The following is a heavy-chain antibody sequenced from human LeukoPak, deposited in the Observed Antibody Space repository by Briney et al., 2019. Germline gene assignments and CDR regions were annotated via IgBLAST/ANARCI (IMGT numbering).Heavy chain of an antibody. J-gene: IGHJ4*02. Sequence: GGSLRLSCAASGFTFSNAWMSWVRQAPGKGLEWVGRIKSKTDGGTTDYAAPVKGRFTISRDDSKNTLYLQMNSLKTEDTAVYYCTTAGPDVEFGEDLDYWGQGTLVTVSS. D-gene: IGHD3-10*01. CDR2: IKSKTDGGTT. V-gene: IGHV3-15*01. CDR1: GFTFSNAW. CDR3: TTAGPDVEFGEDLDY.